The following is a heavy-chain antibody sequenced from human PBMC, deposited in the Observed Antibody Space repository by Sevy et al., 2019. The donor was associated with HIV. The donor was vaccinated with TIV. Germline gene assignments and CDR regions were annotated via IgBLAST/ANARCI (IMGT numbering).Heavy chain of an antibody. V-gene: IGHV3-23*01. CDR1: GFAFYDYS. CDR3: AGEGCTRPHDY. CDR2: LSFGCGKI. J-gene: IGHJ4*02. Sequence: GGSLRLSCAASGFAFYDYSMSWIRQAPGKGLEWVAFLSFGCGKINYADSVKGRFTISRENSKNSFYLQMDNLKVEDTALYYCAGEGCTRPHDYWGQGTRVTVSS. D-gene: IGHD2-8*01.